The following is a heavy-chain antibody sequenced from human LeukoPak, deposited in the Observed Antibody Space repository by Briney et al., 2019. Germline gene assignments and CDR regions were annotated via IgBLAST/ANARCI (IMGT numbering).Heavy chain of an antibody. CDR1: XXTXXGYY. D-gene: IGHD5-18*01. J-gene: IGHJ4*02. V-gene: IGHV1-2*02. CDR2: INPNSGGT. Sequence: XKXSXXTXXGYYMHXVRQAPGQGLEWMGWINPNSGGTNYAQKFQGRVTMTRDTSISTAYMELSRLRSDDTAVYYCASGYSYGSIDYWGQGXXV. CDR3: ASGYSYGSIDY.